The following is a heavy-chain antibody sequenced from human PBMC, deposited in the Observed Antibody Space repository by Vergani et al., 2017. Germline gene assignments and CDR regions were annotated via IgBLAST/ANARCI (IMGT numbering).Heavy chain of an antibody. J-gene: IGHJ4*02. CDR2: ISISGSTI. D-gene: IGHD3-10*01. Sequence: EVQLVDSGGGLLQPRGSLPLSSPLSPFTFSXXXLXCLRPPPGKWLACVSYISISGSTIYYADSVKGRFTISRDNAKNSLYLQMNSLRAEDTAVYYCARDTGITMVRGNLDYWGQGTLVTVSS. CDR1: PFTFSXXX. CDR3: ARDTGITMVRGNLDY. V-gene: IGHV3-48*03.